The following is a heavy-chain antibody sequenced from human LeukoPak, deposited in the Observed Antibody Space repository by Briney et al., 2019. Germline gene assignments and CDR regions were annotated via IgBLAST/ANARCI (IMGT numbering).Heavy chain of an antibody. CDR2: ISAYNGNA. D-gene: IGHD3-22*01. CDR1: GYTFTSYV. Sequence: GASVKVSCKASGYTFTSYVISWVRQAPGQGLEWMGWISAYNGNANYAQNLQGRITMTTDTSTSTAYMELTSLRSDDTAVYYCARDYYYDSSGYVDYWGQGTLVTVSS. V-gene: IGHV1-18*01. J-gene: IGHJ4*02. CDR3: ARDYYYDSSGYVDY.